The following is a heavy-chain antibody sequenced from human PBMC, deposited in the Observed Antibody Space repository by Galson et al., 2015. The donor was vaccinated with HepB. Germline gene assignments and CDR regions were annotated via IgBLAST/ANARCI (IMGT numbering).Heavy chain of an antibody. CDR2: FSGYDGST. Sequence: SVKVSCKASGYSFSNYGLSWIRQAPGPGLEWMGWFSGYDGSTNFAQKLQGRVTLTRDTTITTAYMELSGLRSDDTAIFYCARDSGVTATPWGLYDYYYAMDVWGQGTTVTVSS. CDR3: ARDSGVTATPWGLYDYYYAMDV. J-gene: IGHJ6*02. D-gene: IGHD2-21*02. CDR1: GYSFSNYG. V-gene: IGHV1-18*01.